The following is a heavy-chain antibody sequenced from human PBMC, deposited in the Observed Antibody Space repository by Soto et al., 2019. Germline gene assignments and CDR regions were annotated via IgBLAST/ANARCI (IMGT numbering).Heavy chain of an antibody. CDR3: AREYCSSTSCYAADYYYYGMDV. Sequence: QVQLVQSGAEVKKPGSSVKVSCKASGGTFSSYAISWVRQAPGQGLEWMGGIIPIFGTANYAQKFQGRVTITADESTSTAYMELSSLRPEDTAVYYCAREYCSSTSCYAADYYYYGMDVWGQGTTVTVSS. CDR2: IIPIFGTA. CDR1: GGTFSSYA. V-gene: IGHV1-69*01. J-gene: IGHJ6*02. D-gene: IGHD2-2*01.